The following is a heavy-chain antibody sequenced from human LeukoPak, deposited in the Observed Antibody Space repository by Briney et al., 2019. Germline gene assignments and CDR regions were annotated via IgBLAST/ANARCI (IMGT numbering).Heavy chain of an antibody. CDR2: INHSGST. CDR3: ARLGASSGSSPNIDY. J-gene: IGHJ4*02. Sequence: SETLSLTCAVYGGSFSGYYWSWIRQPPGKGLEWIGEINHSGSTKYNPSLKSRVTVLVGTSKSHFSLKLKSVTAADTAVYYCARLGASSGSSPNIDYWGQGTLVTVSS. D-gene: IGHD1-26*01. CDR1: GGSFSGYY. V-gene: IGHV4-34*01.